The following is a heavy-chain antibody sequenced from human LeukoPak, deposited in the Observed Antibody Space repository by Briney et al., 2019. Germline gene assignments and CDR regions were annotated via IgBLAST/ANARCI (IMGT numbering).Heavy chain of an antibody. CDR1: GGPISDYY. CDR2: IYFRGTT. D-gene: IGHD3-22*01. CDR3: ARDRFYDNSGFRRLDF. V-gene: IGHV4-59*01. J-gene: IGHJ4*02. Sequence: PSETLSLTCNVSGGPISDYYWSWIRQPPGKGPEWIGYIYFRGTTNYSPSFQSRVSISVDTSKNQFSLRLTSVTAADTAVYYCARDRFYDNSGFRRLDFWGQGLLVTVSS.